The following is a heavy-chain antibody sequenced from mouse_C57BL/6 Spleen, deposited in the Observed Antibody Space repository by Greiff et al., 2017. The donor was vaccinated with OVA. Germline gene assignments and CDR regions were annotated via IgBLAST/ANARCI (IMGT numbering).Heavy chain of an antibody. Sequence: QVQLQQSGPGLVQPSQSLSITCTVSGFSLTSYGVHWVRQSPGKGLEWLGVIWSGGSTDYNAAFISRLSISKDNSKSQVFFKMNSLQADDTAIYYCASLYYDYDRGYFDVWGTGTTVTVSS. V-gene: IGHV2-2*01. CDR1: GFSLTSYG. CDR2: IWSGGST. D-gene: IGHD2-4*01. CDR3: ASLYYDYDRGYFDV. J-gene: IGHJ1*03.